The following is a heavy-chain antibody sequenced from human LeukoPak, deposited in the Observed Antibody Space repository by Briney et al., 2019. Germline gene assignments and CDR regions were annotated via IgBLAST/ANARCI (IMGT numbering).Heavy chain of an antibody. D-gene: IGHD2-8*01. CDR1: GYTFTTYG. Sequence: ASVKVSCKASGYTFTTYGISWVRQTPGQGLEWMGWVNAYNGNTNYAQKFQGRVTMTTDTSTSTAYMDLRSLRAEDTAVYYCARGIIVLMVYVISPDYWGQGTLVTVSS. CDR3: ARGIIVLMVYVISPDY. CDR2: VNAYNGNT. V-gene: IGHV1-18*01. J-gene: IGHJ4*02.